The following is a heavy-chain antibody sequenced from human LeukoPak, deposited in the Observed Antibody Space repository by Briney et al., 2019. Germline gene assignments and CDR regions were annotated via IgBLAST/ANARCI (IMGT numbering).Heavy chain of an antibody. V-gene: IGHV1-18*01. Sequence: ASVKGSCKASGDTFNNYGIIWLRQAPGQGLEGMGWVTSYNGDTNYAQKFQGRVTMSTDTSTSTAYMELRSLRFDDTAIYYCAKDWNILTGRNCFDPWGQGTLVTVSS. CDR3: AKDWNILTGRNCFDP. D-gene: IGHD3-9*01. CDR1: GDTFNNYG. CDR2: VTSYNGDT. J-gene: IGHJ5*02.